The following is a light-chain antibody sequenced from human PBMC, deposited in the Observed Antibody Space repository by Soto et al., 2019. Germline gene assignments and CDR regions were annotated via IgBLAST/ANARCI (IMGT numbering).Light chain of an antibody. CDR2: GAS. Sequence: EIVMTQSPATLSVSPGERATLSCRASQSVSSNLAWYQQKPGQAPRLLIYGASTRATGIPARFSGSGSGTEFTLTISSLQSEDFAVYYCQQSNNWPFTFGPGTKVDIK. CDR3: QQSNNWPFT. V-gene: IGKV3-15*01. J-gene: IGKJ3*01. CDR1: QSVSSN.